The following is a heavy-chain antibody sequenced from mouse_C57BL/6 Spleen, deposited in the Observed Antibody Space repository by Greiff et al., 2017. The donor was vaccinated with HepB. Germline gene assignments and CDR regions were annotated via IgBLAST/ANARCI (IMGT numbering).Heavy chain of an antibody. Sequence: EVQLQQSGPELVKPGASVKISCKASGYSFTGYYMNWVKQSPEKSLEWIGEINPSTGGTTYNQKFKAKATLTVDKSSSTAYMQLKSLTSEDSAVYYCARKYGYDDGYFDYWGQGTTLTVSS. J-gene: IGHJ2*01. D-gene: IGHD2-2*01. CDR1: GYSFTGYY. CDR3: ARKYGYDDGYFDY. V-gene: IGHV1-42*01. CDR2: INPSTGGT.